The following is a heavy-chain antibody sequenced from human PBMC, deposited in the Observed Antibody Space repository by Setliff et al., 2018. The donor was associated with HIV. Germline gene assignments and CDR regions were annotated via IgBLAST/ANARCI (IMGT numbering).Heavy chain of an antibody. CDR2: INAGNGNT. Sequence: ASVKVSCKASGYTFTSYAMHWVRQAPGQRLEWMGWINAGNGNTKYSQKFQGRVTITRDTSASTAYMELSSLRSEDTAVYYCARDPEAQIVVVPAYMDVWGKGTTVTLSS. J-gene: IGHJ6*03. CDR1: GYTFTSYA. D-gene: IGHD2-2*01. CDR3: ARDPEAQIVVVPAYMDV. V-gene: IGHV1-3*01.